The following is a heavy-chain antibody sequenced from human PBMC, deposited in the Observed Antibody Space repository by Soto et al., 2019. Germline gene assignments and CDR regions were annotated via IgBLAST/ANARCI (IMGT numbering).Heavy chain of an antibody. D-gene: IGHD5-12*01. CDR2: MSHDGRNK. J-gene: IGHJ3*02. CDR1: GFTFSTYA. Sequence: QVQLVESGGGVVQPGRSLRLSCAASGFTFSTYAIHWVRQAPGKGLEWVAVMSHDGRNKYYAESVKGRFTISRDNSKNTLYLQMNSLRAEDTAVYYCARQDGYNFAFDIWGQGTMVTVSS. V-gene: IGHV3-30*04. CDR3: ARQDGYNFAFDI.